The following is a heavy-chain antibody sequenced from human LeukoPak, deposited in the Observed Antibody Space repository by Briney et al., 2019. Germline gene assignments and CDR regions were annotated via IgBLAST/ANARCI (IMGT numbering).Heavy chain of an antibody. J-gene: IGHJ6*03. CDR2: ISFDGSHT. CDR1: GFIFSSFA. V-gene: IGHV3-30*01. D-gene: IGHD1-26*01. Sequence: GGSLRLSCAASGFIFSSFAMHWVRQAPGKGLEWVALISFDGSHTYYADSMKGRFTISRDNSRNVLYLQMTSLRGDDSAVYYCAREEQELVRDYYYYMDVWGKGTTVTVSS. CDR3: AREEQELVRDYYYYMDV.